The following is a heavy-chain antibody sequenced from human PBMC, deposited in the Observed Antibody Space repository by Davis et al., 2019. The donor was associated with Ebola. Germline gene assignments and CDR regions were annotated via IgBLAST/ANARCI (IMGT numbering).Heavy chain of an antibody. Sequence: SCKDSGYSFTSHWIGWVRQLPGKGLEWMGIIYTGDSDTRYSPYFQGQVNISADTSIATAYLQWSSLKASDTAIYYCARGDALDIWGQGTMVAVSS. V-gene: IGHV5-51*01. CDR1: GYSFTSHW. CDR2: IYTGDSDT. J-gene: IGHJ3*02. CDR3: ARGDALDI.